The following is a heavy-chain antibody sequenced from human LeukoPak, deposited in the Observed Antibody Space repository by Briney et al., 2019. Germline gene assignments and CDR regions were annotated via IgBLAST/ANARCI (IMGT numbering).Heavy chain of an antibody. D-gene: IGHD5-18*01. CDR1: GYSISSGYY. J-gene: IGHJ4*02. Sequence: SETLSLTCAVSGYSISSGYYWGWIRQPPGKGLEWIGSIYHSGSTYYNPSHKSRVTISVDTSKNQFSLKLSSVTAADTAVYYCARGYSYGYDYWGQGTLVTVSS. CDR3: ARGYSYGYDY. CDR2: IYHSGST. V-gene: IGHV4-38-2*01.